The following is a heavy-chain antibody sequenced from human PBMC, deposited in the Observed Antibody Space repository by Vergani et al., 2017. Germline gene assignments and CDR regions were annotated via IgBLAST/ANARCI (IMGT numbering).Heavy chain of an antibody. J-gene: IGHJ4*02. Sequence: EVQLLESGGNLVQPGGSLRLSCAASGFTFTNFAMTWVRQAPGEGLEWVSGISGSGGFTYYADSVKGPFTISRDNSKNTMFLQMNNLRAEDTAVYYCAKDNVPGYYDSSGYCDDWGQGTLVTVSS. CDR2: ISGSGGFT. CDR1: GFTFTNFA. CDR3: AKDNVPGYYDSSGYCDD. V-gene: IGHV3-23*01. D-gene: IGHD3-22*01.